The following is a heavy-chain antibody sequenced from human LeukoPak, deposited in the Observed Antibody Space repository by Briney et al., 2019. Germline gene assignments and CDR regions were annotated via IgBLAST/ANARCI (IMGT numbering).Heavy chain of an antibody. CDR2: IYYSGST. J-gene: IGHJ5*02. Sequence: SETLSLTCTVSGGSISSGGYYWSWIRQHPGKGLEWIGYIYYSGSTYYNPSLKSRVTISVDTSKNQFSLKLSSVTAADTAVYYCARGFYMGLRYFDWLPKNWFDPWGQGTLVTVSS. V-gene: IGHV4-31*03. CDR1: GGSISSGGYY. CDR3: ARGFYMGLRYFDWLPKNWFDP. D-gene: IGHD3-9*01.